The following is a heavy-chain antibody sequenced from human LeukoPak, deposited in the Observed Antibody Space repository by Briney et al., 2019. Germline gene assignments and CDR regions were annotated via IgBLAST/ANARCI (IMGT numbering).Heavy chain of an antibody. V-gene: IGHV3-23*01. CDR2: ISGSGGST. D-gene: IGHD2-2*02. J-gene: IGHJ3*02. CDR3: AKAAPYCSSTSCYTNDAFDI. CDR1: GFTFSSYA. Sequence: GGSLRLSCAASGFTFSSYAMSWVRQAPGKGLEWVSAISGSGGSTYYADSVKGRFTISRDNSKNTLYLRMNSLRAEDTAVYYCAKAAPYCSSTSCYTNDAFDIWGQGTMVTVSS.